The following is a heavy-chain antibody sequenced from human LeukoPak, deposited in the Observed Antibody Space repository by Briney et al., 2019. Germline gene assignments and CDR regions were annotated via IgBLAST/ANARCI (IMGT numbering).Heavy chain of an antibody. D-gene: IGHD2-15*01. J-gene: IGHJ6*03. CDR2: ISSSSSYI. V-gene: IGHV3-21*04. CDR3: AKDSGRNYYYYMDV. Sequence: GGSLRLSCAASGFTFSSYSMNWVRQAPGKGLEWVSSISSSSSYIYYADSVKGRFTISRDNAKNSLYLQMNSLRAEDMALYYCAKDSGRNYYYYMDVWGKGTTVTVSS. CDR1: GFTFSSYS.